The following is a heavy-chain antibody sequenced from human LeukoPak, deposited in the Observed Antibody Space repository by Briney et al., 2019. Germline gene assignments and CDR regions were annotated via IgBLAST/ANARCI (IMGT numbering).Heavy chain of an antibody. J-gene: IGHJ4*02. D-gene: IGHD4/OR15-4a*01. CDR1: AGSISSYY. CDR3: ARMGAIAGASANPDY. V-gene: IGHV4-59*01. Sequence: PSATLSLTCTVSAGSISSYYWGWTRHPPGKGLEWIGYIYYSGSTNYNPSLKSRVNISVDTSKNPFSLKLSSVSAADTAVYYCARMGAIAGASANPDYWGQGTLVTVSS. CDR2: IYYSGST.